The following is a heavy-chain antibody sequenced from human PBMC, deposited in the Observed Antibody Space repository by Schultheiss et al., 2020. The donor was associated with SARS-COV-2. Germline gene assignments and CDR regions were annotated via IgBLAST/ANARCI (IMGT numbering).Heavy chain of an antibody. Sequence: GESLKISCEASGFTLSDYYMSWILQTPGKGLEWLSDISRSGTTIYYADSVKGRFTISRDNTNSLYLQMTSLTADDTAVYYCARHGGRRGYNFWSENLWGQGTLVTVSS. CDR2: ISRSGTTI. CDR1: GFTLSDYY. V-gene: IGHV3-11*01. D-gene: IGHD3-3*01. J-gene: IGHJ4*02. CDR3: ARHGGRRGYNFWSENL.